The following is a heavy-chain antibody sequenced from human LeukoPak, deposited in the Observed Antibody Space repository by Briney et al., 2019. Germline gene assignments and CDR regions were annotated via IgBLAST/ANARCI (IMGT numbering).Heavy chain of an antibody. J-gene: IGHJ4*02. V-gene: IGHV3-74*01. CDR3: PRYNWNSAPFDY. CDR1: GFTMRNHW. Sequence: GGSLRLSCAASGFTMRNHWMSWVRQAPGKGLVWVSRINSDGSSTSYADSVKGRFTISRDNAKNTLYLQMNSLRAEDTAVYYCPRYNWNSAPFDYWGQGTLVTVSS. D-gene: IGHD1-7*01. CDR2: INSDGSST.